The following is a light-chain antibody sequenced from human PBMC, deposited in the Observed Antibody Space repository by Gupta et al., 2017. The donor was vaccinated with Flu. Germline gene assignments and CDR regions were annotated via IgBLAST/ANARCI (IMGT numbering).Light chain of an antibody. V-gene: IGKV3-15*01. Sequence: EIVMTQSPATLSVSPGERATLSCRASQSVSSNLDWYQQKPGQAPRLLIYGASTSDIGIPDRFSGSGSEREFTLTSLGPQSEDFDVYYWQQDNNSLSFGQGTKVEIK. CDR2: GAS. CDR3: QQDNNSLS. CDR1: QSVSSN. J-gene: IGKJ2*01.